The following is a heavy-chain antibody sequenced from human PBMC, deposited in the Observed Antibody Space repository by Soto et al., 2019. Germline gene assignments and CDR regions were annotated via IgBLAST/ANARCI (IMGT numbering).Heavy chain of an antibody. CDR2: IHSDGSST. CDR3: ARGERGAFDL. Sequence: EVQLVESGGGLVRPGWSLRLSCAASGFTFSHYWMHWVRQAPGKGLVWVSRIHSDGSSTTYADFVKGRFIISRDNARNTVDMQMNSVRVEDTAVYYCARGERGAFDLWGQGTVVTVSS. D-gene: IGHD1-26*01. V-gene: IGHV3-74*01. J-gene: IGHJ3*01. CDR1: GFTFSHYW.